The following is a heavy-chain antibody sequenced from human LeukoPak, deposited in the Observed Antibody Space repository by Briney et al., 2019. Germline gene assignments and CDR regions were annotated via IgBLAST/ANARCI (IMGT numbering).Heavy chain of an antibody. CDR2: ISNDGSKK. CDR1: GFTFSSYG. V-gene: IGHV3-30*18. Sequence: PGGSLRLSCAASGFTFSSYGMHWVRQAPGKGLEWVAVISNDGSKKYSADSVKGRFTNSRDNSKNTLYLQMNSLRAEDTAVYYCAKDRYSYAFEYFDSWGQGTLVTVSS. J-gene: IGHJ4*02. CDR3: AKDRYSYAFEYFDS. D-gene: IGHD5-18*01.